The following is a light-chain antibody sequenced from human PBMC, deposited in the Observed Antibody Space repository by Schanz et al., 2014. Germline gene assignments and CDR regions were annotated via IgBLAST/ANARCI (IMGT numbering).Light chain of an antibody. CDR2: EVS. V-gene: IGLV2-8*01. CDR1: SSDVGSYNL. CDR3: SSYAGSNNFR. J-gene: IGLJ2*01. Sequence: QSALTQPASVSGSPGQSITISCTGTSSDVGSYNLVSWYQQHPGEAPKLLIYEVSKRPSGVPDRFSGSKSGNTASLTVSGLQAEDEADYYCSSYAGSNNFRFGGGTKLTVL.